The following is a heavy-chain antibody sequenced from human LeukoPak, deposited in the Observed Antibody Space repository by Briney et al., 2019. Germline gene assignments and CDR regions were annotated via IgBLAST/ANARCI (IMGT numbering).Heavy chain of an antibody. Sequence: GSLRLSCAASGFTFSSYAMSWVRQAPGKGLEWIGSIYYSGSTYYNPSLKSRVTISVDTSKNQFSLKLSSVTAADTAVYYCARLHSGSYSSPTYFDYWGQGTLVTVSS. D-gene: IGHD1-26*01. CDR3: ARLHSGSYSSPTYFDY. CDR1: GFTFSSYA. V-gene: IGHV4-39*01. CDR2: IYYSGST. J-gene: IGHJ4*02.